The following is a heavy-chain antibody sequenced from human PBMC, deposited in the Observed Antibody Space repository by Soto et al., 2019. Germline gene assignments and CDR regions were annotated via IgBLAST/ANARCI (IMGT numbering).Heavy chain of an antibody. J-gene: IGHJ6*02. CDR2: IIPIIGTT. V-gene: IGHV1-69*13. CDR1: GGTFSSYA. CDR3: ARDQGGIAVAGSPFDYYYYYGMDV. Sequence: SVKVSCKASGGTFSSYAISWVRQAPGQGLEWMGGIIPIIGTTNYAQKFQGRVTITGDESTSTAYMELSRLRSDDTAVYYCARDQGGIAVAGSPFDYYYYYGMDVWGQGTTVTVSS. D-gene: IGHD6-19*01.